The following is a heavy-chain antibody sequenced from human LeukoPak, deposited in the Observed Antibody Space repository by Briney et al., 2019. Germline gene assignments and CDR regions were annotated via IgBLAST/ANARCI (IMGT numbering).Heavy chain of an antibody. J-gene: IGHJ3*02. D-gene: IGHD5-18*01. V-gene: IGHV1-18*01. Sequence: ASVKVSCKASGYTFTSHGISWVRQAPGQGLEWMGWISTYNGNTNYAQKLQGRVSMTTDTSTSTAYMDLRSLRSDDTAVYYCARARSSYGYGDAFDIWGQGTMVTVSS. CDR1: GYTFTSHG. CDR2: ISTYNGNT. CDR3: ARARSSYGYGDAFDI.